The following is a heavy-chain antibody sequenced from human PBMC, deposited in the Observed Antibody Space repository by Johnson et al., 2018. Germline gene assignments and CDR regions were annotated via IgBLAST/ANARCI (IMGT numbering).Heavy chain of an antibody. V-gene: IGHV3-74*01. CDR2: VKTDGSNT. D-gene: IGHD2-2*01. CDR1: GFAFSNYW. J-gene: IGHJ5*02. Sequence: EVQLLESGGGLVQPGGSLRLSCAASGFAFSNYWMHWVRQAPGKGLVWVARVKTDGSNTAYAESVKGRFIVARDNANNPLHLQMNSLRKEDTAVYFCTRVGPGYQCDAWGQGTLFTVSS. CDR3: TRVGPGYQCDA.